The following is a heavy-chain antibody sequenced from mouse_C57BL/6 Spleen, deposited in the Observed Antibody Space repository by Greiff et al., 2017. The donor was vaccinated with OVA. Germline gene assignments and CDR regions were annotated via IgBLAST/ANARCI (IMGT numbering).Heavy chain of an antibody. CDR2: IYPSDSET. CDR3: ARTDYGNLDY. J-gene: IGHJ2*01. D-gene: IGHD2-1*01. Sequence: VQLQQSGAELVRPGSSVKLSCKASGYTFTSYWMDWVKQRPGQGLEWIGNIYPSDSETHYNQKFKDKATLTVDKSSSTAYMQLSRLTSEDSAVYYCARTDYGNLDYWGQGTTLTVSS. V-gene: IGHV1-61*01. CDR1: GYTFTSYW.